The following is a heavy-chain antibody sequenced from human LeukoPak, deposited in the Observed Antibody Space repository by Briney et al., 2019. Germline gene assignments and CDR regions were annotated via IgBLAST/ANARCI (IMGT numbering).Heavy chain of an antibody. D-gene: IGHD3-10*01. CDR3: ARDHIRGRDCFDY. CDR2: LSGGGGVT. J-gene: IGHJ4*02. Sequence: PGGSLRLSCAASGFTFSSYTMSWVRQAPVKGLEWVSALSGGGGVTYYADSVKGRFTISRDNSKNTLYLQMNSLKAEDTAVYYCARDHIRGRDCFDYWGQGTLVTLSS. CDR1: GFTFSSYT. V-gene: IGHV3-23*01.